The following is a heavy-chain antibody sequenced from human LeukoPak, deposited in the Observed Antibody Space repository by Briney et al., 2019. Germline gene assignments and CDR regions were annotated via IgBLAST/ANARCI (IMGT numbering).Heavy chain of an antibody. CDR3: AVSRGLDP. D-gene: IGHD3-10*01. Sequence: PGGSLRLSCAASGFTFSSYSMNWVRQAPGKGLEWVSSITSSSSYIYYADSVKGRFTISRHNAKNSLYLQMNSLRAEDTAVYYCAVSRGLDPWGQGTLVTVSS. CDR2: ITSSSSYI. J-gene: IGHJ5*02. V-gene: IGHV3-21*01. CDR1: GFTFSSYS.